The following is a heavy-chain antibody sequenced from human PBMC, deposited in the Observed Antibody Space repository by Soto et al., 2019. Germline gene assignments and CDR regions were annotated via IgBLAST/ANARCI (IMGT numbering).Heavy chain of an antibody. CDR1: GYSFTNYF. CDR2: IDPSDSYT. J-gene: IGHJ3*02. Sequence: PGDSLKISCKGSGYSFTNYFITCVSQMPGKGLEWMGRIDPSDSYTNYSPSFQGHVTISADTSISTAYLQWSSLKASDTAMYYCARHRSTTNDAFDIWRQRAMVTVS. D-gene: IGHD4-4*01. CDR3: ARHRSTTNDAFDI. V-gene: IGHV5-10-1*01.